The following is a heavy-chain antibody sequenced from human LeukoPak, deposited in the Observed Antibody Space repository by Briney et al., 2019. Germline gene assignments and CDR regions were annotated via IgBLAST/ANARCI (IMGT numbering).Heavy chain of an antibody. J-gene: IGHJ4*02. Sequence: PGGSLRLSCAASGFTFNTYAMSWARQAPGKGLEWVSGITSGANTYYADSVKGRFTISRDNSENTLNLQMNSLRAEDTAIYYCAKARAGDITAAFNYWGQGTLVTVSS. CDR1: GFTFNTYA. D-gene: IGHD6-13*01. CDR3: AKARAGDITAAFNY. V-gene: IGHV3-23*01. CDR2: ITSGANT.